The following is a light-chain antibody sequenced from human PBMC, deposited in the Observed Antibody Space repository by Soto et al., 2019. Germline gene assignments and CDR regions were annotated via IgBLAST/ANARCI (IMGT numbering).Light chain of an antibody. Sequence: ESVITQRPVTLYFSIGQRSTLSCMASQSVSSTSLAWYQQKPGQTPRLLIYDASTRATDIPDRFSGSGSGTDFTLTISMLEPADFAVYWCPHDAGSSLTSGRGTKEDIK. CDR3: PHDAGSSLT. V-gene: IGKV3-20*01. CDR2: DAS. J-gene: IGKJ4*01. CDR1: QSVSSTS.